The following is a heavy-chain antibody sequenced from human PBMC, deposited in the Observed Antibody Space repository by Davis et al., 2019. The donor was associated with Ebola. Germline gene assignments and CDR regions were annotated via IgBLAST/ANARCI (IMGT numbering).Heavy chain of an antibody. CDR3: ARGNYFELFD. D-gene: IGHD3-9*01. Sequence: SQTLSLTCAVYCGSLSGFYRNWPRQTLGTGLGWLGEITHTGRTNYNPYLDSRVTMSLDTSKNQFSLTGSSVTAADTAVYYCARGNYFELFDWGQGTLVTVSS. J-gene: IGHJ4*02. CDR2: ITHTGRT. CDR1: CGSLSGFY. V-gene: IGHV4-34*01.